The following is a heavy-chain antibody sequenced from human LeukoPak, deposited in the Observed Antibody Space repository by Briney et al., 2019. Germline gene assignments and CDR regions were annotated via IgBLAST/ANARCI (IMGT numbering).Heavy chain of an antibody. V-gene: IGHV4-39*07. CDR1: GGSISSSSYY. J-gene: IGHJ4*02. D-gene: IGHD5-12*01. CDR3: ARRRVATIPLGDYFDY. Sequence: SETLSLTCTVSGGSISSSSYYWGWIRQPPGKGLEWIGSIYYSGSTYYNPSLKSRVTISVDTSKNQFSLKLSSVTAADTAVYYCARRRVATIPLGDYFDYWGQGTLVTVSS. CDR2: IYYSGST.